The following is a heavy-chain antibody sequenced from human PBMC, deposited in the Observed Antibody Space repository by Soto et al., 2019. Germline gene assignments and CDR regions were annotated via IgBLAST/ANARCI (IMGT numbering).Heavy chain of an antibody. D-gene: IGHD2-2*02. J-gene: IGHJ4*02. CDR2: IYYSGST. CDR1: GGSVSSGRYY. CDR3: ARQADGRYGKYIPGY. V-gene: IGHV4-61*01. Sequence: PSETLSLTCIVSGGSVSSGRYYWSWIRQPPGKGLEWIGYIYYSGSTNYNPSLKSRVTISVDTSKNQFSLKLSSVTAADTAVYYCARQADGRYGKYIPGYWGQATLVTVSS.